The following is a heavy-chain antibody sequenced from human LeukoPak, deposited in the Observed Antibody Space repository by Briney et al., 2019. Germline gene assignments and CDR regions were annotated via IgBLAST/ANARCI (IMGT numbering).Heavy chain of an antibody. CDR2: IRVYNGNT. Sequence: GASVKVSCKASGYTFTSYGISWERQAPGQGLEWMGWIRVYNGNTNYAQKLQGRVTMTTDTSTSTAYMELRSLRSDDTAVYYCARSGQIRRAHSDWGQGTLVTVSS. J-gene: IGHJ4*02. V-gene: IGHV1-18*01. D-gene: IGHD3-10*01. CDR1: GYTFTSYG. CDR3: ARSGQIRRAHSD.